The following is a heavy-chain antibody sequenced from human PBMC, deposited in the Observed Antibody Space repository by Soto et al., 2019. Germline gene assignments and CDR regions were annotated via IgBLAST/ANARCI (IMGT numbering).Heavy chain of an antibody. J-gene: IGHJ4*02. D-gene: IGHD3-16*01. CDR1: GYTFTSYA. CDR2: INAGNGNT. Sequence: QVQLVQSGAEVKKPGASVKVSCKASGYTFTSYAMHWVRQAPGQRLEWMGWINAGNGNTKYSQKFQGRVTITRDTSASTAYMELSRLRSEDTAVYYCARRGLGVDYWGQGTLVTVSS. V-gene: IGHV1-3*01. CDR3: ARRGLGVDY.